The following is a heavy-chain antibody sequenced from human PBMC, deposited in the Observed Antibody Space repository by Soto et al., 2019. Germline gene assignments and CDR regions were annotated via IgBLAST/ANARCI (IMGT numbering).Heavy chain of an antibody. CDR2: INPSGGST. V-gene: IGHV1-46*04. J-gene: IGHJ5*02. D-gene: IGHD3-10*01. Sequence: QVQLVQSGAEVKKPGASVKVSCKASGYTFTGYHIHWVRQAPGQGLEWMGLINPSGGSTRYAQKLQVRLTLTSDPFTTTVYMELSSLRSEDTAVYYCASDYYGSGNYGRPWGQGTLVTVSS. CDR1: GYTFTGYH. CDR3: ASDYYGSGNYGRP.